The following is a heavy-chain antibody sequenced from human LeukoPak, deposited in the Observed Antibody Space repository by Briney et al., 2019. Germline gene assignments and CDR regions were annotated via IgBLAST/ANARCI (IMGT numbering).Heavy chain of an antibody. Sequence: PGGSLRLSCAASGFTFSNYYMSWIRQAPGKGLVWVSYISSRSSNKEYADSVKGRFTISRDNSKNSLYLQMDSLRAEDSAIYYCAREGWDLNALDIWGQGTMVTVSP. CDR2: ISSRSSNK. D-gene: IGHD1-26*01. V-gene: IGHV3-11*04. J-gene: IGHJ3*02. CDR1: GFTFSNYY. CDR3: AREGWDLNALDI.